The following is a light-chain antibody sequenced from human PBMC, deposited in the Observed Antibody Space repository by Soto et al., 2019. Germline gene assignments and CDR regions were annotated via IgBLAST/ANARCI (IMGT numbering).Light chain of an antibody. J-gene: IGKJ1*01. CDR1: QSVSIW. CDR2: KSS. V-gene: IGKV1-5*03. Sequence: DIQMTQSPSTLSASEGDRVTISCRASQSVSIWLAWYQQKPGRAPKLLIYKSSILESGVPSRFSDSGSGTEVTLTLSRGKPDGFATYYCQKINSLSCGQGT. CDR3: QKINSLS.